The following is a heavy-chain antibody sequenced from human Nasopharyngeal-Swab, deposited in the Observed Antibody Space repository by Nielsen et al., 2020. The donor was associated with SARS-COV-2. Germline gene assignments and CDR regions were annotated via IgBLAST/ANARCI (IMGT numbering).Heavy chain of an antibody. CDR2: TSYDGNIK. D-gene: IGHD3-16*01. V-gene: IGHV3-30*18. Sequence: GESLKISCAASGFTFSNYGMHWVRQAPGKGLEWVAVTSYDGNIKSYADSVRGRFLISRDNSHNTLYLQMSRLRTEDRAVYYCAKAFGEDQLAEDAFDAWGQGTMVPSPQ. CDR1: GFTFSNYG. CDR3: AKAFGEDQLAEDAFDA. J-gene: IGHJ3*01.